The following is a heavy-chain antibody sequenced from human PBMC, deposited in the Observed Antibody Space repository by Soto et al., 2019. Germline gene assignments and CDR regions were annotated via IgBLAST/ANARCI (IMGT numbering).Heavy chain of an antibody. CDR1: GGSISSYY. CDR3: ARVRFWDPFFDY. J-gene: IGHJ4*02. V-gene: IGHV4-59*01. D-gene: IGHD3-3*01. CDR2: IYYSGST. Sequence: QVQLQESGPGLVKPSETLSLTCTVSGGSISSYYWSWIRQPPGKGLEWIGYIYYSGSTNYNPSLKSRVTISVDTSNTQFSPELSSVTAADTAVYYCARVRFWDPFFDYWGQGTLVTVSS.